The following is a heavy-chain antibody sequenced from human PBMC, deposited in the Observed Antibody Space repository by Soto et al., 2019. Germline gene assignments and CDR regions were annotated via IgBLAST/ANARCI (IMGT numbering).Heavy chain of an antibody. CDR2: ISSNGGST. Sequence: PGGSLRISCAASGFTFSRYAMHWVRQAPGKGLEYVSAISSNGGSTYYANSVKGRFTISRDNSKNTLYLQMGSLRAEDMAVYYCASLAATAGYFDYWGQGTLVTVSS. J-gene: IGHJ4*02. D-gene: IGHD2-15*01. V-gene: IGHV3-64*01. CDR3: ASLAATAGYFDY. CDR1: GFTFSRYA.